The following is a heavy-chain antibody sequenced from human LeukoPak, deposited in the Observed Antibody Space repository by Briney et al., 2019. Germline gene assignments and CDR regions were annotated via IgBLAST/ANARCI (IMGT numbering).Heavy chain of an antibody. D-gene: IGHD5-24*01. CDR1: GYTFTGYY. V-gene: IGHV1-2*02. Sequence: ASVKVSCKASGYTFTGYYMHWVRHAPGQGLEWMGWINPNSGGTNYAQKFQGRVTMTRDTSISTAYMELSRLRSDDTAVYYCARVFLRDGYNWGFDYWGQGTLVTVSS. CDR3: ARVFLRDGYNWGFDY. CDR2: INPNSGGT. J-gene: IGHJ4*02.